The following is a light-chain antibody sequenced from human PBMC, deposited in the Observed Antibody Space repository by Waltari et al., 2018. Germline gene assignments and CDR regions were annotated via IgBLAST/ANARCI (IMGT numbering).Light chain of an antibody. CDR3: QQYGSSPWT. CDR1: QSVSSSY. Sequence: EIVLTQSPGTLSLSPGDRATPSCRASQSVSSSYLAWYQQKPGQAPRLLIYGASSRATGIPDRFSGSGSGTDFTLTISRLEPEDFAVYYCQQYGSSPWTFGQGTKVEIK. V-gene: IGKV3-20*01. J-gene: IGKJ1*01. CDR2: GAS.